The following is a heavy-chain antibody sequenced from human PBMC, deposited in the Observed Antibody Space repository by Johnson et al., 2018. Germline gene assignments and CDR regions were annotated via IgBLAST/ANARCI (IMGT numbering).Heavy chain of an antibody. CDR2: IWFDESKE. V-gene: IGHV3-33*06. J-gene: IGHJ6*02. CDR3: VKEFRATEGEVPSDYYGMDV. Sequence: VQLVESGGGVVRPGRSLRLSCAASGFIFRNYGMHWVRQAPGKGLEWVAVIWFDESKEYYADSVKGRFTIPRDNSKNTLFLQMNSRKGDDTAVYYCVKEFRATEGEVPSDYYGMDVWGPGTTVSVSS. D-gene: IGHD2-2*01. CDR1: GFIFRNYG.